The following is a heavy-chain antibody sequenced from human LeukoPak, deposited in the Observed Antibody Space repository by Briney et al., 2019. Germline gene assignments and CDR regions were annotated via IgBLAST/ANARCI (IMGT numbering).Heavy chain of an antibody. CDR3: AFGRDCSGGSCYKGYYYYYMDV. CDR2: ILPIFGTA. Sequence: RAAAKVSSKPSGGTLSSYAISWVRQAPGERLEWMGGILPIFGTANYAQKFQGRVTMTRNTSISTAYMELSSLRSEDTAVYYCAFGRDCSGGSCYKGYYYYYMDVWGKGTTVTISS. J-gene: IGHJ6*03. CDR1: GGTLSSYA. V-gene: IGHV1-69*05. D-gene: IGHD2-15*01.